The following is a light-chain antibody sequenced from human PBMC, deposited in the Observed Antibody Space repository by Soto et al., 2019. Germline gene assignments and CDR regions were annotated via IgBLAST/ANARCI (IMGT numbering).Light chain of an antibody. CDR1: SVDVGGYNH. CDR3: KSFATTFYV. CDR2: DVS. V-gene: IGLV2-14*03. J-gene: IGLJ1*01. Sequence: QSVLAQPASVSGSPGQSITISCTGTSVDVGGYNHVSWYQQHPGKAPKLLIYDVSNRPSGVSNRYSASKSGNTASLTISGLQAEDEADYYCKSFATTFYVFGTGTKVTVL.